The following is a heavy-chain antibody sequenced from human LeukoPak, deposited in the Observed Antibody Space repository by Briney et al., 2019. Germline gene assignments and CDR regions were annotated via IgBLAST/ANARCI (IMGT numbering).Heavy chain of an antibody. CDR3: ARGPPSSSWYLY. V-gene: IGHV1-2*02. CDR2: INPHSGGT. Sequence: ASVKVSCKASGYTFTDYYIHWVRQAPGQGLEWMGWINPHSGGTNYAQKFQGRVTMTRDTSISTAYMELSRLRSDDTAVYYCARGPPSSSWYLYWGQGTLVTVSS. J-gene: IGHJ4*02. CDR1: GYTFTDYY. D-gene: IGHD6-13*01.